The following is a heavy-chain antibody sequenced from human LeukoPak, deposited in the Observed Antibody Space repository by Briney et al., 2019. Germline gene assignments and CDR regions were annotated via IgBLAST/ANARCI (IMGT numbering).Heavy chain of an antibody. CDR2: INQGGSDK. CDR1: GFTFSGHW. CDR3: TRDRSRAEDD. V-gene: IGHV3-7*01. Sequence: PGGSLRLSCAASGFTFSGHWMSWVRQAPGKGLEWVANINQGGSDKYYVDSVKGRFTISRDNANNLLYLQMNSLSGEDTDVYYCTRDRSRAEDDWGQGTLVTVSS. D-gene: IGHD1-14*01. J-gene: IGHJ4*02.